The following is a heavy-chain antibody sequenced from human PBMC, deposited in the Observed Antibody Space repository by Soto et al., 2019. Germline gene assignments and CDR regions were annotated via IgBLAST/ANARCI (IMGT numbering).Heavy chain of an antibody. J-gene: IGHJ4*02. Sequence: EVQLVESGGGLVKPGGSLRLSCAASGFTFSNYSMNWVRQAPGKGLEWVSSISSSSSYIYYADSVKGRFTISRDNAKNSLYLQMNSLRAEDTAVYYCARETYYYGSGNLGYWGQGTLVTVSS. CDR3: ARETYYYGSGNLGY. D-gene: IGHD3-10*01. CDR2: ISSSSSYI. V-gene: IGHV3-21*01. CDR1: GFTFSNYS.